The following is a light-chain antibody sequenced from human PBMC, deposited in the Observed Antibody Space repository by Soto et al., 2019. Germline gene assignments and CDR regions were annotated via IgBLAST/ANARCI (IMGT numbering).Light chain of an antibody. Sequence: QSALTQPASVSGSPGQSITISCTGTSSDVGLYDYVSWYQQHPGKAPQLMIYAVSNRPSGVSNRFSASKSGNTASLFISGLQAEDEADYYCSSYTSDSDYVFGDGTKVTVL. J-gene: IGLJ1*01. V-gene: IGLV2-14*01. CDR3: SSYTSDSDYV. CDR2: AVS. CDR1: SSDVGLYDY.